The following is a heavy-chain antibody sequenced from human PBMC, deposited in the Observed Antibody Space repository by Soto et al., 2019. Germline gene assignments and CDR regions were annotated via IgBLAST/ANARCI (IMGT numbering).Heavy chain of an antibody. J-gene: IGHJ4*02. D-gene: IGHD3-16*02. V-gene: IGHV4-59*08. CDR3: ARSQYGYPWDY. CDR1: GGSISGYF. Sequence: SETLSLTCTVSGGSISGYFWTWIRQPPGKGLEWIGYIYYNGNTDYNPSIKSRVTISVDTSKNQFSLKLNTLTAADTAVYYCARSQYGYPWDYWGQGALVTVSS. CDR2: IYYNGNT.